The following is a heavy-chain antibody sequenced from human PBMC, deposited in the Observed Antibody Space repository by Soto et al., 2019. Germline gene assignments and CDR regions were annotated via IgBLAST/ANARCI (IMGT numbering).Heavy chain of an antibody. D-gene: IGHD2-15*01. CDR2: IYHSGST. J-gene: IGHJ4*02. Sequence: SETLSLTCAVSGGSISSSNWWSWFRQPPGKGLEWIGEIYHSGSTNYNPSLKSRVTISVDKSKNQFSLKLSSVTAADTAVYYCARGSIDCSGGSCYVAHFFDYWGQGT. V-gene: IGHV4-4*02. CDR1: GGSISSSNW. CDR3: ARGSIDCSGGSCYVAHFFDY.